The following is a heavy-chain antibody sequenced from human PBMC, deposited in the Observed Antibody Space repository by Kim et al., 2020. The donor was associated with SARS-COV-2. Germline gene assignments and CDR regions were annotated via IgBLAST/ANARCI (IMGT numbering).Heavy chain of an antibody. CDR2: IKSKTDGGTT. CDR1: GFTFSNAW. Sequence: GGSLRLSCAASGFTFSNAWMSWVRQAPGKGLEWVGRIKSKTDGGTTDYAAPVKGRFTISRDDSKNTLYLQMNSRKTGDTAVYYCTTLATTTYYDILTGYSRLDYWGQATLVTVSS. D-gene: IGHD3-9*01. CDR3: TTLATTTYYDILTGYSRLDY. V-gene: IGHV3-15*01. J-gene: IGHJ4*02.